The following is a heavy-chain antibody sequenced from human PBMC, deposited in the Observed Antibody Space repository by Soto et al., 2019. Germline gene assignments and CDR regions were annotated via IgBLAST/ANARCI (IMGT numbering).Heavy chain of an antibody. CDR3: ASYTYYYYGMDV. D-gene: IGHD4-4*01. CDR1: GGSISSYY. V-gene: IGHV4-59*01. J-gene: IGHJ6*02. Sequence: QVQLQESGPGLVKPSETLSLTCTVSGGSISSYYWSWIRQPPGKGLEWIGYSYYSGSTNYNPSLKSRVAISVDTSKNQFSLKLSSVTAADTAVYYCASYTYYYYGMDVWGQGTTVTVSS. CDR2: SYYSGST.